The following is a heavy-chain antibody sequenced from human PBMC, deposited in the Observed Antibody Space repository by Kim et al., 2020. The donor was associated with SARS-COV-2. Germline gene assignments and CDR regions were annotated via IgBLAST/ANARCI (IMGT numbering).Heavy chain of an antibody. CDR3: ASLYSGYDSFEY. J-gene: IGHJ4*02. D-gene: IGHD5-12*01. Sequence: NYNPSLKSRVTISVDKSKNQFSLKLSSVTAADTAVYYCASLYSGYDSFEYWGQGTLVTVSS. V-gene: IGHV4-4*02.